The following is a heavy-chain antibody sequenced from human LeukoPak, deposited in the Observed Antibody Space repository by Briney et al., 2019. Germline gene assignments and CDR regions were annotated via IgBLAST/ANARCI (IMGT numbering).Heavy chain of an antibody. V-gene: IGHV4-31*03. Sequence: SETLSLTCTVSGGSISSGGYYWSWIRQHPGKGLEWIGYIYYSGSTYYNPSLKSRVTISVDTSKNQFSLKLSSVTAADTAVYYCARVRAVAGTNGWFDPWGQGTLVTVSS. J-gene: IGHJ5*02. D-gene: IGHD6-19*01. CDR3: ARVRAVAGTNGWFDP. CDR2: IYYSGST. CDR1: GGSISSGGYY.